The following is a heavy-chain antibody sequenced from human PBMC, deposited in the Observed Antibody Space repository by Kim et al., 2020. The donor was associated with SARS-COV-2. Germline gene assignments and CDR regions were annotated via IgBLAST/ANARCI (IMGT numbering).Heavy chain of an antibody. V-gene: IGHV4-39*01. CDR2: IYYRGST. J-gene: IGHJ4*01. Sequence: SETLSLTCTVSGGSISSNSYYWGWIRQPPGKGLEWIASIYYRGSTFYNPSLKSRVTISVDTSKNQFSLRLSSVTAADTAVYYCARRSYGDYETDYFDYWG. D-gene: IGHD4-17*01. CDR1: GGSISSNSYY. CDR3: ARRSYGDYETDYFDY.